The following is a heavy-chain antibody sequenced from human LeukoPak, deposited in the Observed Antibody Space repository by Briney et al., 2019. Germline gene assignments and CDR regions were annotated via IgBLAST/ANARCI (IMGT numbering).Heavy chain of an antibody. CDR3: ARDRSGGTTSHLDY. V-gene: IGHV3-30*02. D-gene: IGHD1-7*01. CDR1: GFTFSSYG. CDR2: IRYDGSNK. Sequence: QYGGSLRLSCAASGFTFSSYGMHWVRQAPGKGLEWVAFIRYDGSNKYYADSVKGRFTISRDNSKNTLYLQMNSLRAEDTAVYYCARDRSGGTTSHLDYWGQGTLVAVSS. J-gene: IGHJ4*02.